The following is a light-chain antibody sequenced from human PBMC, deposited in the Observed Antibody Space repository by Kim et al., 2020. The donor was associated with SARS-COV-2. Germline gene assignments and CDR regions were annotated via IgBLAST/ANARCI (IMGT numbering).Light chain of an antibody. V-gene: IGLV3-21*04. CDR3: QVWSSGCDHLV. Sequence: SYELTQPPSVSEAPGKTATITCGGDDIGTKSVHWYQQKPGQAPVLVIYYDTDRPSGIPERFSASNSGNTATLTVSRVEPGDDADYYCQVWSSGCDHLVF. CDR2: YDT. CDR1: DIGTKS. J-gene: IGLJ3*02.